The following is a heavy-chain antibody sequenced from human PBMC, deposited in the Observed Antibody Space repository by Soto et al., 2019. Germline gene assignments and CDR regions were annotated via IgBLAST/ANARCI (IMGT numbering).Heavy chain of an antibody. CDR1: GFTFSSYA. Sequence: GGSLRLSCAASGFTFSSYAMSWVRQAPGKGLEWVSAISGSGGSTYYADSVKGRFTISRDNSKNTLYLQMNSLRAEDTAVYYCAKEHRIMITFGGVIALDYWGQGTLVTVSS. D-gene: IGHD3-16*02. CDR2: ISGSGGST. V-gene: IGHV3-23*01. J-gene: IGHJ4*02. CDR3: AKEHRIMITFGGVIALDY.